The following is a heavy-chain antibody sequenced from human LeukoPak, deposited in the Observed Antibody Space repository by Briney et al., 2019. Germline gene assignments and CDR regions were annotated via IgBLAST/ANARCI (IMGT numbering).Heavy chain of an antibody. CDR2: ISTSSTYI. Sequence: GGSLRLSCEASGFTFSSYSMNWVRQAPGKGLEWVSSISTSSTYIYYADSVKGRFTISRDNSKNTLYLQMNSLRAEDTAVYYCARDLIAAAAVYYYGMDVWGQGTTVTVSS. J-gene: IGHJ6*02. CDR1: GFTFSSYS. V-gene: IGHV3-21*01. CDR3: ARDLIAAAAVYYYGMDV. D-gene: IGHD6-13*01.